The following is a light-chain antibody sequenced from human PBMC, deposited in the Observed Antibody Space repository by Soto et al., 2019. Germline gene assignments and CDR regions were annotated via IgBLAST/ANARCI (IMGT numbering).Light chain of an antibody. J-gene: IGLJ2*01. CDR1: ASNVGTHF. Sequence: QSVLTQPPSVSAAPGQRVTISCSGSASNVGTHFVSWYQHLPGAAPKLLIYDNDARPSEIPDRFSGSKSDTSATLTITGLQTGDEADYYCGTWDSGLTAEVFGGGTKVTVL. CDR3: GTWDSGLTAEV. V-gene: IGLV1-51*01. CDR2: DND.